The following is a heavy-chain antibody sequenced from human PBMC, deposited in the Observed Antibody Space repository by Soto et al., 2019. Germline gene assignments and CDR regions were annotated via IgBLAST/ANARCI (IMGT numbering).Heavy chain of an antibody. CDR2: IYSGGST. Sequence: GALRLSCAASGFTVSSNYMSWVRQAPGKGLEWVSVIYSGGSTYYADSVKGRFTISRDNSTSTAYMELSSLRSEDTAVYYCARTAGYCSSTSLGCYSYLQHWGQGTLVTVSS. V-gene: IGHV3-53*05. CDR3: ARTAGYCSSTSLGCYSYLQH. D-gene: IGHD2-2*01. J-gene: IGHJ1*01. CDR1: GFTVSSNY.